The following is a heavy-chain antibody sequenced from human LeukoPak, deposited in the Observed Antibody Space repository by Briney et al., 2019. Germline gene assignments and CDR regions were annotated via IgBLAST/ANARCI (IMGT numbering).Heavy chain of an antibody. Sequence: SVKVSCKASGGTFSSYAISWVRQAPGQGLEWMGGIIPIFGTANYAQKFQGRVTITADESTSTAYMELSSLRSEDTAVYYCAREGKEFQLLSDCFDYWGQGTLVTVSS. CDR3: AREGKEFQLLSDCFDY. CDR2: IIPIFGTA. V-gene: IGHV1-69*13. CDR1: GGTFSSYA. J-gene: IGHJ4*02. D-gene: IGHD2-2*01.